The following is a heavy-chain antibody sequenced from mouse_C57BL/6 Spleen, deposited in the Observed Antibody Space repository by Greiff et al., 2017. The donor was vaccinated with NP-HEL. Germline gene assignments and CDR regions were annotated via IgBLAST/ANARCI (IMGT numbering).Heavy chain of an antibody. J-gene: IGHJ4*01. CDR3: AREEDSSRAMDY. Sequence: EVKLQESGPELVKPGASVKISCKASGYSFTGYYMNWVKQSPEKSLEWIGEINPSTGGTTYNQKFKAKATLTVDKSSSTAYMQLKSLTSEDSAVYYCAREEDSSRAMDYWGQGTSVTVSS. D-gene: IGHD3-2*02. V-gene: IGHV1-42*01. CDR1: GYSFTGYY. CDR2: INPSTGGT.